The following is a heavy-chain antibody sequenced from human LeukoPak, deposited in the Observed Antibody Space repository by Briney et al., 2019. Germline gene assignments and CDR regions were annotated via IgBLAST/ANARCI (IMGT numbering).Heavy chain of an antibody. D-gene: IGHD3-9*01. CDR2: ISYDGSNK. V-gene: IGHV3-30*03. CDR3: ATDILTGYYITDIDY. Sequence: GGSLGLSCAASGFTFSSYGMHWVRQAPGKGLEWVAVISYDGSNKYYADSVKGRFTISRDNSKNTLYLQMSSLRAEDTAVYYCATDILTGYYITDIDYWGQGTLVTVSS. J-gene: IGHJ4*02. CDR1: GFTFSSYG.